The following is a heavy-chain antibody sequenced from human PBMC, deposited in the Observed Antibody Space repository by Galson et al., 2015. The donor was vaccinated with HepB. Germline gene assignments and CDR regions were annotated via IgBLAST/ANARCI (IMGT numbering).Heavy chain of an antibody. CDR3: AKATMVWSGSYLNYGMDI. CDR1: GFTFSSYG. CDR2: ISDNGDST. V-gene: IGHV3-23*01. J-gene: IGHJ6*02. D-gene: IGHD3-3*01. Sequence: SLRLSCAASGFTFSSYGLTWVRQAPVKGLEWVSAISDNGDSTYYADSVKGRFTISRDNSKNTLHLQMNSLRVEDTAVYYCAKATMVWSGSYLNYGMDIWGQGTTVTVSS.